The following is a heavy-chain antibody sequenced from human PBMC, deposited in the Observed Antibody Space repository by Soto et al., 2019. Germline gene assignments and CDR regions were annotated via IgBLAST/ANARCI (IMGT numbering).Heavy chain of an antibody. Sequence: SVKLSCKTSGCTFGSYAISCVRQAPGQGLEWMGGIIPIFSTPNYAQKFQGRVTITADESTSTAYMELSSLRSEDTAVYYCARPIQYYFDTSAQSAWFDPWGQGTLVTVSS. J-gene: IGHJ5*02. CDR3: ARPIQYYFDTSAQSAWFDP. V-gene: IGHV1-69*13. CDR2: IIPIFSTP. CDR1: GCTFGSYA. D-gene: IGHD3-22*01.